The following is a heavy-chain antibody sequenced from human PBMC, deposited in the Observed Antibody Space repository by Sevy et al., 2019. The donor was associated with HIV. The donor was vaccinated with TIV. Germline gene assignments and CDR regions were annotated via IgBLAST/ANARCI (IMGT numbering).Heavy chain of an antibody. CDR1: GGSISSSSYY. D-gene: IGHD2-2*01. CDR2: IYYSGST. J-gene: IGHJ4*02. V-gene: IGHV4-39*01. CDR3: ARIVRYCSSTSCYSDY. Sequence: SETLSLTCTVSGGSISSSSYYWGWIRQSPGKGLEWIGSIYYSGSTYYNPSLKSRVTISVDTSKNQFSLKLSSVTAADTAVYYCARIVRYCSSTSCYSDYWGQGTLVTVSS.